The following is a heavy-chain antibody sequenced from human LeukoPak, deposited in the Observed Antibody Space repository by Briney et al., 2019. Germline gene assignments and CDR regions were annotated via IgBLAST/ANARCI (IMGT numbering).Heavy chain of an antibody. CDR1: GFSLSTSGMR. J-gene: IGHJ4*02. D-gene: IGHD6-19*01. CDR2: IDWDDDT. V-gene: IGHV2-70*04. Sequence: SGPALVKPTQTLTLTCTFSGFSLSTSGMRVSWIRQPPGKALEWLARIDWDDDTFYSTSLKTRLTISKDTSKHQVVLTMTNMDPVDTATYYCARISLGSDTSPSSGWPYYFDYWGQGTLVTVSS. CDR3: ARISLGSDTSPSSGWPYYFDY.